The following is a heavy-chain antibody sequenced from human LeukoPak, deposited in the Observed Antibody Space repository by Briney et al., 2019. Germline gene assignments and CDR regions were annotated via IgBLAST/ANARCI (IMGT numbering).Heavy chain of an antibody. CDR1: GGTFSSYA. CDR2: IIPILGIA. J-gene: IGHJ5*02. D-gene: IGHD6-13*01. Sequence: ASVKVSCKASGGTFSSYAISWVRQAPGQGLEWMGRIIPILGIANYAQKFQGRVTITADKSTSTAYMELSSLRSEDTAVYYCARGDPRVNWFDPWGQGTLVTVSS. CDR3: ARGDPRVNWFDP. V-gene: IGHV1-69*04.